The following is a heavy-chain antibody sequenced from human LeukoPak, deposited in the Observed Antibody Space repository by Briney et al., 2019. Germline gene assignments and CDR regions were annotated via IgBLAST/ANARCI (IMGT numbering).Heavy chain of an antibody. CDR2: ISSSSSRI. J-gene: IGHJ6*02. Sequence: GGSLRLSCAPSGFTFSSCSMKWVRQAPRTGLEWVSYISSSSSRINYADSVKGRFTISRDNAKNSLYLQINSLRAEDTAVYYCARVPTTYGMDVWGQGTTVTVSS. V-gene: IGHV3-48*01. D-gene: IGHD4-11*01. CDR3: ARVPTTYGMDV. CDR1: GFTFSSCS.